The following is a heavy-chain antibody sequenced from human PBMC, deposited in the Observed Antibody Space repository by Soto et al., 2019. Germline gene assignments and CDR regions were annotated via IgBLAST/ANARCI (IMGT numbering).Heavy chain of an antibody. CDR2: IYHSGST. CDR1: GGSISSSNW. V-gene: IGHV4-4*02. CDR3: ASRWGEGRVDY. D-gene: IGHD3-10*01. Sequence: SETLSLTCAVSGGSISSSNWWSWVRQPPGKGLQWIGEIYHSGSTNYIPSLKSRVTISVDKSRNQFSLKLSSVTAADTAVYYCASRWGEGRVDYWGQGPLDTVSS. J-gene: IGHJ4*02.